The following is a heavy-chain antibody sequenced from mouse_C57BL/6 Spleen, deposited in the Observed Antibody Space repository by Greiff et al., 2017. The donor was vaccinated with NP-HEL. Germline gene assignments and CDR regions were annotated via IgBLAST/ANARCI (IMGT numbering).Heavy chain of an antibody. CDR2: ISDGGSYT. J-gene: IGHJ2*01. Sequence: EVQVVESGGGLVKPGGSLKLSCAASGFTFSSYAMSWVRQTPEKRLEWVATISDGGSYTYYPDNVKGRFTISRDNAKNNLYLQMSHLKSEDTAMYYCAREKTGPFDYWGQGTTLTVSS. V-gene: IGHV5-4*01. D-gene: IGHD4-1*01. CDR1: GFTFSSYA. CDR3: AREKTGPFDY.